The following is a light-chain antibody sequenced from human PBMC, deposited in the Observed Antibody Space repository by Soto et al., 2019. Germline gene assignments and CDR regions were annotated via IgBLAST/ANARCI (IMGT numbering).Light chain of an antibody. Sequence: DIVVTQSPDSLAVSLGERATINCRSSQSVSSLLAWYQQKSGQPPRLLVSDASKRATGVPARFSGSGSGTDFTLIISSLELEDFAIYYCQQRSNWPLTFGAGTKVEIK. V-gene: IGKV3-11*01. CDR3: QQRSNWPLT. CDR2: DAS. J-gene: IGKJ4*01. CDR1: QSVSSL.